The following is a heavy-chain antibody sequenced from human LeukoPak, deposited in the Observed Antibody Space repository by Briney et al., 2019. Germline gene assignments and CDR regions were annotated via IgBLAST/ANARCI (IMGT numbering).Heavy chain of an antibody. CDR2: ISAYNGNT. CDR3: AREDIVVVPAARDYYYYYGMDV. V-gene: IGHV1-18*01. J-gene: IGHJ6*02. CDR1: GYTFTSYG. Sequence: ASVTVSCKASGYTFTSYGISWVRQAPGQGLEWMGWISAYNGNTNYAQKLQGRVTMTTDTSTSTAYMELRSLRSDDTAVYYCAREDIVVVPAARDYYYYYGMDVWGQGTTVTVSS. D-gene: IGHD2-2*01.